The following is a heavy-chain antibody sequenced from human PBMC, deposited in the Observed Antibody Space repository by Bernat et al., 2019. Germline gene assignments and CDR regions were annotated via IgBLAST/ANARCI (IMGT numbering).Heavy chain of an antibody. CDR2: INPNSGGT. CDR1: GYTFTGYY. CDR3: ARMTYYYDSSGYSPYFDY. V-gene: IGHV1-2*04. J-gene: IGHJ4*02. D-gene: IGHD3-22*01. Sequence: QVQLVQSGAEVKKPGASVKVSCKASGYTFTGYYMHWVRQAPVQGLEWMGWINPNSGGTNYSQKFQGWVTMTRNTSISTAYMELGRLGSDDTAVYYCARMTYYYDSSGYSPYFDYWGQGTLVTVSS.